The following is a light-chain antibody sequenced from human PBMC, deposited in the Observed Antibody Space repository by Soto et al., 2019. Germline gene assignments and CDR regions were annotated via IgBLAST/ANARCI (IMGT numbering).Light chain of an antibody. Sequence: EIVLTQSPGTLSLSPGERATLSCRASQSVSTYLAWYQQKPGLAPRLLISDASNRATGIPARFSGSGSGTDFTLTISSLEPEDFSVYYCQQRYNWPLTFGQGTRLEIK. CDR1: QSVSTY. V-gene: IGKV3-11*01. CDR3: QQRYNWPLT. J-gene: IGKJ5*01. CDR2: DAS.